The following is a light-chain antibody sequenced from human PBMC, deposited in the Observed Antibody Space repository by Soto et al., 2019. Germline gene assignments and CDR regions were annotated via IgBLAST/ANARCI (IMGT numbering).Light chain of an antibody. J-gene: IGLJ1*01. Sequence: QSALTQPAFVSGSPGQSITISCTGTSSDVGAYDYVSWYQQHPDKAPKLMIYEVSNRPSGVSNRFSGSKSVNTATLTIPGLQAEDEADYYCSSYTSSSTRVFGTGTKVTVL. CDR1: SSDVGAYDY. CDR2: EVS. V-gene: IGLV2-14*03. CDR3: SSYTSSSTRV.